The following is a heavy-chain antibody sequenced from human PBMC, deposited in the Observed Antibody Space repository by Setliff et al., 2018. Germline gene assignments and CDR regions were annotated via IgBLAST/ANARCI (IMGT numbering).Heavy chain of an antibody. V-gene: IGHV3-23*01. Sequence: QPGGSLRLFCAASGFTFSSYAMSWVRQAPGKGLEWVSAMSASGTSTYHTDSVKDRFTISGDNSKNTLYLQMNSLRAEDAAVYYCARTQVVPASTYSIDYRGQGTLVTVSS. J-gene: IGHJ4*02. CDR3: ARTQVVPASTYSIDY. CDR1: GFTFSSYA. D-gene: IGHD2-2*01. CDR2: MSASGTST.